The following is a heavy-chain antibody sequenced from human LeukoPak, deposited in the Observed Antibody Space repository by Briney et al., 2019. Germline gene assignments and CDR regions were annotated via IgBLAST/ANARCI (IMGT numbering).Heavy chain of an antibody. CDR2: ISSSGSTI. CDR1: GFTFSDCY. Sequence: GGSLRLSCAASGFTFSDCYMSWIRQAPGKGLEWVSSISSSGSTIYYADSVKGRFTISRDNAKNSLYLRMNSLRAEDTAVYYWSRNIAGSPPSYYYYGMDVWGQGTTVTVSS. D-gene: IGHD3-10*01. CDR3: SRNIAGSPPSYYYYGMDV. J-gene: IGHJ6*02. V-gene: IGHV3-11*01.